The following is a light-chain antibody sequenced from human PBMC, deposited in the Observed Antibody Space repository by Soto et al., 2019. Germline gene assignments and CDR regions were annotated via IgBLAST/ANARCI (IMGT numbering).Light chain of an antibody. Sequence: QSVLTQPPSVSGAAGQRVTVSFTVGISQIAADDEGHCYQQLPGTAPKLLIYGNSNRPSGVPDRFSGSKSGTSASLAITGLQAEDEADYYCQSYDSSLSGYVFGTGSQVPVL. CDR1: ISQIAADDE. CDR2: GNS. CDR3: QSYDSSLSGYV. J-gene: IGLJ1*01. V-gene: IGLV1-40*01.